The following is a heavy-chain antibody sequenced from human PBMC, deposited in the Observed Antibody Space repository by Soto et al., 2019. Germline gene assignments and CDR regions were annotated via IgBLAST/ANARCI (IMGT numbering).Heavy chain of an antibody. CDR2: ISSSSSYI. CDR3: ARDLRITMIVVVNDAFDI. J-gene: IGHJ3*02. Sequence: KPGGSLRLSCAASGFTFSSYSMNWVRQAPGKGLEWVSSISSSSSYIYYADSVKGRFTISRDNAKNSLYLQMNSLRAEDTAVYYCARDLRITMIVVVNDAFDIWGQGTTVTVSS. D-gene: IGHD3-22*01. V-gene: IGHV3-21*01. CDR1: GFTFSSYS.